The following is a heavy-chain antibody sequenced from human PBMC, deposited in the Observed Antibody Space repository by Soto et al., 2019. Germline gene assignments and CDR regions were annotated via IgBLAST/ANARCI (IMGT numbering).Heavy chain of an antibody. Sequence: QVQLVQSGAEVKKPWSSVKVSCKASGGTFSSYAISWVRQAPGQGLEWMGGIIPIFGTANYAQKFQGRVTITADESTNTAYMELSSLRSEDTAVYYWARQTVSNGWFDPWGQGTLVTVSS. CDR2: IIPIFGTA. CDR3: ARQTVSNGWFDP. V-gene: IGHV1-69*01. D-gene: IGHD2-8*01. CDR1: GGTFSSYA. J-gene: IGHJ5*02.